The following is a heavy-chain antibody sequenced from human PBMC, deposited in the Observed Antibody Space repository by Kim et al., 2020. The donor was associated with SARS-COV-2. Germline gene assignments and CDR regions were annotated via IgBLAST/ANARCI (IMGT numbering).Heavy chain of an antibody. V-gene: IGHV3-7*03. D-gene: IGHD6-6*01. J-gene: IGHJ4*02. CDR3: ARIGYSSSSFDY. CDR2: IKQDGSVK. Sequence: GGSLRLSCAATGFTFSNYWMSWVRQAPGKGLEWVANIKQDGSVKYYVDSVKGRFTISRDNGKSSVYLQMNSLRVEDTAVYYCARIGYSSSSFDYWGQGTLVTVSS. CDR1: GFTFSNYW.